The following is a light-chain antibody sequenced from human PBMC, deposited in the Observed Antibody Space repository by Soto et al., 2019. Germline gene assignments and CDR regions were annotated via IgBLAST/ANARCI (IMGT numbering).Light chain of an antibody. J-gene: IGKJ2*01. V-gene: IGKV3-20*01. CDR1: QRVSSSY. CDR2: GAS. Sequence: PGERATLSCRASQRVSSSYLAWYQQKPGQAPRLLIYGASSRATGIPDRFSGSGSGTDFTLTISRLEPEEFAVYFCQRYGSSPPFTFGQGTKVEI. CDR3: QRYGSSPPFT.